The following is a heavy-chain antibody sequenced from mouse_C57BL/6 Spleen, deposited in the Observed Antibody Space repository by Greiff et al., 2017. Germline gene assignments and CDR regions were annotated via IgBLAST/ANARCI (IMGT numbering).Heavy chain of an antibody. CDR1: GFNIKDDY. Sequence: EVQLVESGAELVRPGASVKLSCTASGFNIKDDYMHWVKQRPEQGLEWIGWIDPENGDTEYASKFQGKATITADTSSNTAYLQLSSLTSEDTAVYYCTLYYGSPYYYAMDYWGQGTSVTVSS. CDR2: IDPENGDT. CDR3: TLYYGSPYYYAMDY. V-gene: IGHV14-4*01. J-gene: IGHJ4*01. D-gene: IGHD1-1*01.